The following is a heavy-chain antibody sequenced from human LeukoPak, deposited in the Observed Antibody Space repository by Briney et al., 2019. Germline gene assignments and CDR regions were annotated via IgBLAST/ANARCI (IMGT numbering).Heavy chain of an antibody. Sequence: GGSLRLSCAASGFTFSSSGMSWVRQAPGEGREWVSSISASGGSTYCADSVKGRFTISRDNAQNTLYLQMHSLRAEDTALYYCAKRAPYYFDFWGQGTLVTVSS. CDR1: GFTFSSSG. V-gene: IGHV3-23*01. CDR3: AKRAPYYFDF. CDR2: ISASGGST. J-gene: IGHJ4*02.